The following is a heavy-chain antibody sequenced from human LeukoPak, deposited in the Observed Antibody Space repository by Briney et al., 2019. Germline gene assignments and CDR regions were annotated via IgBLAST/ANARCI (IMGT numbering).Heavy chain of an antibody. Sequence: GASVKVSCKASGGTFSSHAISWVRQAPGQGLEWMGRIIPILGIANYAQKFQGRVTITADKSTSTAYMELSSLRSEDTAVYYCARDGPHYYYDSSGYLLGGSLGTWGQGTLVTVSS. CDR1: GGTFSSHA. D-gene: IGHD3-22*01. CDR2: IIPILGIA. V-gene: IGHV1-69*04. J-gene: IGHJ5*02. CDR3: ARDGPHYYYDSSGYLLGGSLGT.